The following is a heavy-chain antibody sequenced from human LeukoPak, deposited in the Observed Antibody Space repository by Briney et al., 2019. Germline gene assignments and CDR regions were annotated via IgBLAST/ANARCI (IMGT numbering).Heavy chain of an antibody. J-gene: IGHJ3*02. CDR3: ARVGGYYDSSGYYSFRAFDI. D-gene: IGHD3-22*01. V-gene: IGHV1-2*02. CDR2: INPNSGGT. Sequence: ASVKVSCKAFGYTFTSNYMHWVRQAPGQGLEWMGWINPNSGGTNYAQKFQGRVTMTRDTSISTAYMELSRLRSDDTAVYYCARVGGYYDSSGYYSFRAFDIWGQGTMVTVSS. CDR1: GYTFTSNY.